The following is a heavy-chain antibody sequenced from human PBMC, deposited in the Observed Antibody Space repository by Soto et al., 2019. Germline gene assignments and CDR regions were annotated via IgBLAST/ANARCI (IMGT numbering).Heavy chain of an antibody. Sequence: PGGSLRLSCAASGFPFSSYAMTWVRQAPGKGLEWVSAISGSGGSTYYAESVKGRFTISRDNSKNTLYLQMSSLRAEDTAVYYSVKDSSYRIAARPKLGMDVWGQGTTVTVSS. V-gene: IGHV3-23*01. D-gene: IGHD6-6*01. CDR1: GFPFSSYA. CDR2: ISGSGGST. CDR3: VKDSSYRIAARPKLGMDV. J-gene: IGHJ6*02.